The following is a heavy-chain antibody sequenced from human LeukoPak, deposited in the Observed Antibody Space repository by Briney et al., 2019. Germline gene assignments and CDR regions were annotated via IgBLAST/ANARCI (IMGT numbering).Heavy chain of an antibody. D-gene: IGHD5-18*01. V-gene: IGHV4-38-2*02. CDR3: ARDRLWIEPLDY. J-gene: IGHJ4*02. Sequence: TSDTLSLTCTVSGYSISSGYYWGWIRHSPGKGLEWIGSIYNSEITYYNPSLKRPITISEDKPQNQFSLGLKPLTAADTATDYCARDRLWIEPLDYWGQGNLVIVSS. CDR2: IYNSEIT. CDR1: GYSISSGYY.